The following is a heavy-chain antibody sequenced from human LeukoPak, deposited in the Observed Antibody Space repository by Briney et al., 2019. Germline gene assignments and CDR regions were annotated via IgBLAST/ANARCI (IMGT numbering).Heavy chain of an antibody. CDR3: ARQGGYSYGLDY. D-gene: IGHD5-18*01. J-gene: IGHJ4*02. V-gene: IGHV1-2*02. CDR2: INPNSGGT. CDR1: GYTFTGYY. Sequence: RASVKVSCKASGYTFTGYYMHWVRQAPGQGLEWMGWINPNSGGTNCAQKFQGRVTMTRDTSISTAYMELSRLRSDDTAVYYCARQGGYSYGLDYWGQGTLVTVSS.